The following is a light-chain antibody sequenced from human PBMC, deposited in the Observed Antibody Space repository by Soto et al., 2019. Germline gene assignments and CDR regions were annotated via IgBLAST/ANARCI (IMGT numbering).Light chain of an antibody. V-gene: IGKV3-20*01. CDR2: GAS. CDR1: QSVSSY. J-gene: IGKJ1*01. CDR3: QQYHSSPRT. Sequence: EIVLTQSPATLSLSPGEIATLSCRASQSVSSYLAWYQQKPGQAPRLLIYGASTRATGIPDRFSGSGSGTDFTLTISRLEPEDFAVYYCQQYHSSPRTFGQGTKVDIK.